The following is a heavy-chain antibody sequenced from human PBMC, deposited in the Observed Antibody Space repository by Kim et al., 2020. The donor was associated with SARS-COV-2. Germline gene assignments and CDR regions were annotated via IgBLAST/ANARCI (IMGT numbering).Heavy chain of an antibody. Sequence: ASVKVSCKASGYTFTSYDINWVRQATGQGLEWMGWMNPNSGNTGYAQKFQGRVTMTRNTSISTAYMELSSLRSEDTAVYYCARGELHIVEHHYYYGMDVWGQGTTVTVSS. CDR1: GYTFTSYD. J-gene: IGHJ6*02. V-gene: IGHV1-8*01. D-gene: IGHD2-15*01. CDR2: MNPNSGNT. CDR3: ARGELHIVEHHYYYGMDV.